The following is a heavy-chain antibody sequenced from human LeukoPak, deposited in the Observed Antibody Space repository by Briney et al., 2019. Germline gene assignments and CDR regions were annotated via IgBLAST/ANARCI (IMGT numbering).Heavy chain of an antibody. J-gene: IGHJ3*01. Sequence: GGSLRLSCAASGFTFTTYAINWVRQAPGKGLEWVSGISADDKAYYADSVKGRFTIFRDNSKNTVSLQMRSLRAEDTALYYCAKDLALAGTGGGFDVWGQGTRVAVSS. D-gene: IGHD6-19*01. CDR2: ISADDKA. V-gene: IGHV3-23*01. CDR3: AKDLALAGTGGGFDV. CDR1: GFTFTTYA.